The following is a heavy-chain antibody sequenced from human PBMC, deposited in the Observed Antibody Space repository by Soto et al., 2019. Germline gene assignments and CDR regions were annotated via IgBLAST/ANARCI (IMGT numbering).Heavy chain of an antibody. D-gene: IGHD3-3*01. CDR1: GFTFSSYG. CDR2: IWFDGSNK. V-gene: IGHV3-33*01. Sequence: QVQLVESGGGVVKPGRSLRLSCAASGFTFSSYGMHWVRQAPGKGLEWVAVIWFDGSNKYYADSVKGRFTISRDNSKNTLYLQMNSLRAENTALYYCARDLDVCSGYYLFDSWGQGPLVTVSS. CDR3: ARDLDVCSGYYLFDS. J-gene: IGHJ4*02.